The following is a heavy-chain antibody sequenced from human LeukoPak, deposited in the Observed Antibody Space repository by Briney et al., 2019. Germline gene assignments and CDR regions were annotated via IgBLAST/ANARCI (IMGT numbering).Heavy chain of an antibody. V-gene: IGHV3-23*01. CDR3: AHPTEYSSSWYGNWFDP. CDR2: ISGSGGST. Sequence: PGESLRLSCAASGFTFSSYAMSWVRQAPGKGLEWVSAISGSGGSTYYADSLKGRFTISRDNSKNTLYLQMNSLRAEDTAVYYCAHPTEYSSSWYGNWFDPWGQGTLVTVSS. J-gene: IGHJ5*02. CDR1: GFTFSSYA. D-gene: IGHD6-13*01.